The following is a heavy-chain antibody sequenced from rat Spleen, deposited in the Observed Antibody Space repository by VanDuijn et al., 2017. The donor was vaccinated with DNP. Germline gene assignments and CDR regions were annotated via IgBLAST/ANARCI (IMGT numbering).Heavy chain of an antibody. CDR2: LSYDGSRV. Sequence: EVQLVESGGGLIQPGRSLKLSCAASGFTFSDYAMAWVRQAPKKGLEWVTTLSYDGSRVYYRDSVKGRFTISRENVKTTLYLQMDSLSSEDTATYYCARHAKLGAYYFDYWGQGVMVTVSS. D-gene: IGHD5-1*01. V-gene: IGHV5-17*01. CDR3: ARHAKLGAYYFDY. J-gene: IGHJ2*01. CDR1: GFTFSDYA.